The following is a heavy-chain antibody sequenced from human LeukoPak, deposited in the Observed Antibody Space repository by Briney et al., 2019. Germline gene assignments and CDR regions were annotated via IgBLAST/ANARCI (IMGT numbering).Heavy chain of an antibody. V-gene: IGHV1-69*04. D-gene: IGHD3-3*01. CDR2: IIPILGIA. CDR3: ARARSITIFGVVIIHGNNNWFDP. Sequence: SVKVSCKASGGTFSSYAISWVRQAPGQGLEWMGRIIPILGIANYAQKFQGRVTITADKSTSTAYMELSSLRSEDTAVYYCARARSITIFGVVIIHGNNNWFDPWGQGTLVTVSS. CDR1: GGTFSSYA. J-gene: IGHJ5*02.